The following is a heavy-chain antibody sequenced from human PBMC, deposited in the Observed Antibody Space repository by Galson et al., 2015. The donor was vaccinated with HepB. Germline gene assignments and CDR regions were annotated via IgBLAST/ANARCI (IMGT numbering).Heavy chain of an antibody. CDR2: ISSSGSSI. CDR1: GFTFSAYT. D-gene: IGHD3-10*01. Sequence: SLRLSCAASGFTFSAYTMTWVRQAPGKGLEWLSHISSSGSSIHYADSVKGRFTISRDNAKNSLYLKLSSLGAEDTALYFCARKDFDTSGTYYIPIFDYWGQGTLVTVSS. J-gene: IGHJ4*02. V-gene: IGHV3-48*04. CDR3: ARKDFDTSGTYYIPIFDY.